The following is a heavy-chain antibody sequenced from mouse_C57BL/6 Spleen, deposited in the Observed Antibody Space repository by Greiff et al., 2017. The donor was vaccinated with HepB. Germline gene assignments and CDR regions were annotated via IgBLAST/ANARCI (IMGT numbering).Heavy chain of an antibody. CDR1: GFTFSSYG. Sequence: EVQLVESGGDLVKPGGSLKLSCAASGFTFSSYGMSWVRQTPDKRLEWVATISSGGSYTYYPDSVKGRFTISRDNAKKTLYLQMSSLKSEDTAMYYCARGGPWFAYWGQGTLVTVSA. J-gene: IGHJ3*01. V-gene: IGHV5-6*01. CDR3: ARGGPWFAY. CDR2: ISSGGSYT.